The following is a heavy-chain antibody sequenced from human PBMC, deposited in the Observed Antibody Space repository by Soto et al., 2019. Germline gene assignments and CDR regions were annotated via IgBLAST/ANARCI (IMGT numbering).Heavy chain of an antibody. D-gene: IGHD4-17*01. CDR1: GGSVSSGAYF. Sequence: VQLQESGPGLVKPSETLSLTCTVSGGSVSSGAYFWNWIRQAPGKGLEWIGFIYYNGSSYYTPSLKSRVTISVDTSKNQFSLKLNSVTAADTALYYCARWRDYYGDQTWFDPWGQGILVIVSS. V-gene: IGHV4-61*08. J-gene: IGHJ5*02. CDR2: IYYNGSS. CDR3: ARWRDYYGDQTWFDP.